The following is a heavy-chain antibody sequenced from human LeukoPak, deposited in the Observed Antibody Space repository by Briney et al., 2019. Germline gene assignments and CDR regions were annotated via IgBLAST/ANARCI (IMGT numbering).Heavy chain of an antibody. CDR3: ARWRDSSGYYQHFDN. CDR2: IYSSGST. D-gene: IGHD3-22*01. Sequence: SETLSLTGTVSGGSINSHYWSWIRQPAGRGLEWIGHIYSSGSTDYNPSLKSRVTMSVDTSKKQFSLKLTSVTAADTAVYYCARWRDSSGYYQHFDNWGQGVLVTVSS. J-gene: IGHJ4*02. V-gene: IGHV4-4*07. CDR1: GGSINSHY.